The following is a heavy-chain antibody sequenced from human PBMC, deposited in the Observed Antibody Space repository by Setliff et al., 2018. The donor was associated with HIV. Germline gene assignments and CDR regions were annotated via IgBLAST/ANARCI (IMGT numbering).Heavy chain of an antibody. CDR3: ARQLSNSFDY. CDR2: INPSGGST. J-gene: IGHJ4*02. Sequence: ASVKVSCKASGYTFTSYYMHWVRQAPGQGLEWMGIINPSGGSTSYAQKFQGRVTMTRDTSINTAYMELSGLTSDDTAVYYCARQLSNSFDYWGQGTLVTVSS. D-gene: IGHD1-1*01. CDR1: GYTFTSYY. V-gene: IGHV1-46*01.